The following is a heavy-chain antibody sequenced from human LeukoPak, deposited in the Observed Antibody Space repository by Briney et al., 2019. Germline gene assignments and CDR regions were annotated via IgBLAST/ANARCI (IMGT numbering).Heavy chain of an antibody. CDR3: ARDKSLRFDP. V-gene: IGHV3-30-3*01. CDR1: GFTFSSYA. J-gene: IGHJ5*02. Sequence: GGSLRLSCAASGFTFSSYAMHWVRQAPGKGLEWVAVISYDGSNKYYADSVKGRFTISRDNSKNTLYLQMNSLRAEDTAVYYCARDKSLRFDPWGQGTLATVSS. CDR2: ISYDGSNK.